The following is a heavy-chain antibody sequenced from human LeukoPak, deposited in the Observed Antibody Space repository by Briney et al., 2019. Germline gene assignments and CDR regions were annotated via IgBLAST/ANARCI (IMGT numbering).Heavy chain of an antibody. D-gene: IGHD5-18*01. CDR2: IYSGDIT. J-gene: IGHJ4*02. CDR1: GFIFRDSW. Sequence: GGSLRLSCTASGFIFRDSWMAWIRQAPGKGLEWVSVIYSGDITYYTDSVKGRFTISRDNSKNTLYLQMNSLRAEDTAVYYCARGSGYSYGFPDYWGQGTLVTVSS. V-gene: IGHV3-53*01. CDR3: ARGSGYSYGFPDY.